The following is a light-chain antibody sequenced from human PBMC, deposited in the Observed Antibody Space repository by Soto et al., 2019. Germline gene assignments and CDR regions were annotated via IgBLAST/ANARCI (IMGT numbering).Light chain of an antibody. CDR1: QSVTSSL. Sequence: ESVLTQSPGTLSLSPGERATLSCRASQSVTSSLLAWYQQKPGQAPRLVIYGASKRATGIPDRFSGSGSGTDFTLTITRLEPEDFAVYYCQMSGSSSFGPGTKVDIK. V-gene: IGKV3-20*01. J-gene: IGKJ3*01. CDR2: GAS. CDR3: QMSGSSS.